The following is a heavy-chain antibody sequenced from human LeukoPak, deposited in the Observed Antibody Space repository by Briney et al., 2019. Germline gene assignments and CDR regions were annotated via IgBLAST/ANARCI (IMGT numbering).Heavy chain of an antibody. CDR2: IKFDESER. D-gene: IGHD1/OR15-1a*01. CDR3: TRVTTNGYFEY. J-gene: IGHJ4*02. Sequence: GRSLRLSCAASGFTFSSFWMAWVRQAPGKGLEWVASIKFDESERHHVDSVKGRFTISRDNAKNSLYLQMNSLRAEDTAVYFCTRVTTNGYFEYWGQGTLVTVSS. V-gene: IGHV3-7*04. CDR1: GFTFSSFW.